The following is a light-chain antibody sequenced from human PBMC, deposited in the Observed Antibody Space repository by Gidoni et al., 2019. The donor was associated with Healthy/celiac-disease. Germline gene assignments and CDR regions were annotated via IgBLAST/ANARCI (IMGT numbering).Light chain of an antibody. J-gene: IGKJ1*01. V-gene: IGKV3-20*01. CDR3: QQYGSSPRT. Sequence: EIVLTQSPGTLSLSPGERATLSCRASQSVSSSYLAWYQQKPGQAPRLLIYGASSSATGIPDRVSVSWSGTDFTLTISILEPEDFAVYYCQQYGSSPRTFGQGTKVEIK. CDR1: QSVSSSY. CDR2: GAS.